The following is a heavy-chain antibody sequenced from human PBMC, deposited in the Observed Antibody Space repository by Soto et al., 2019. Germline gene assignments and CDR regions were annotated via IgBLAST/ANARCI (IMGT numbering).Heavy chain of an antibody. D-gene: IGHD4-17*01. CDR1: GGTLSNYG. V-gene: IGHV1-69*12. CDR2: IIPVFGTA. J-gene: IGHJ6*02. Sequence: QVQLVQSGAEVKQPGSSVKVSCKASGGTLSNYGISWVRQAPGQGLEWMGGIIPVFGTANYAQKFQGRVTITADESTGTVYMEVSSLRSEDTAVYYCARGDATKIVVTTYYGMDVWGQGTTVTVSS. CDR3: ARGDATKIVVTTYYGMDV.